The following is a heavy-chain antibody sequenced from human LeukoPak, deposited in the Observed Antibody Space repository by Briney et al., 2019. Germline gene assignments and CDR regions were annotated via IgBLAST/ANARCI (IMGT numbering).Heavy chain of an antibody. V-gene: IGHV3-23*01. D-gene: IGHD3-22*01. CDR2: ISGTGGSI. Sequence: PGGSLRLSCAASGFTFNTYAMNWVRQAPGKGLEWVSTISGTGGSIYYADSVKGRFTISRDNSKNTLYLQMNSLRAEDTAVYYCANKYYYDGSGYYFNYWGRGTLVTVSS. CDR1: GFTFNTYA. J-gene: IGHJ4*02. CDR3: ANKYYYDGSGYYFNY.